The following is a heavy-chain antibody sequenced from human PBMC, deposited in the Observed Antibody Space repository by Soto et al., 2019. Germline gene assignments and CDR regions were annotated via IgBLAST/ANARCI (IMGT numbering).Heavy chain of an antibody. CDR2: ISYDGSNK. J-gene: IGHJ4*02. Sequence: GGSLRLSCAASGFTFSSYAMHWVRQGPGKGLEWVAVISYDGSNKYYADSLKGRFTISRDNSKNTLYLQMSSLRAEDTAVYYCGRGGGVIVGATNFDYWGQGTLVTVSS. D-gene: IGHD1-26*01. V-gene: IGHV3-30-3*01. CDR3: GRGGGVIVGATNFDY. CDR1: GFTFSSYA.